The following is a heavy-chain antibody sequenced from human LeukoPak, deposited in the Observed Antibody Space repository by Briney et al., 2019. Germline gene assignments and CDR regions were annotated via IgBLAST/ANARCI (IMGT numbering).Heavy chain of an antibody. CDR1: GFTFSSHD. CDR3: AKNDCSGGSCYSQYFQH. Sequence: GGSLRLSCAASGFTFSSHDMHWVRQPTGKGLEWVSVIGTAGNTYYADSVKGRFTISRDNSKNTLYLQMNSLRAEDTAVYYCAKNDCSGGSCYSQYFQHWGQGTLVTVSS. CDR2: IGTAGNT. D-gene: IGHD2-15*01. J-gene: IGHJ1*01. V-gene: IGHV3-13*01.